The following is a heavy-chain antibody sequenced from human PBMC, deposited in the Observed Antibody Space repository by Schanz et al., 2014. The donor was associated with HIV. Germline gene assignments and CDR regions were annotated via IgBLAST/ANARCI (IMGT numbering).Heavy chain of an antibody. CDR2: IWFDGSNK. CDR1: GFTFSSYG. J-gene: IGHJ6*02. D-gene: IGHD6-13*01. Sequence: VQLVESGGGVVQPGRSLRLSCAASGFTFSSYGMHWVRQAPGKGLEWVAVIWFDGSNKYYADSVKGRFTISRDNSKNTLYLQMNSLRVEDTAVYYCAREIDSSSWSFAGYYYGMDVWGRGTTVTVSS. CDR3: AREIDSSSWSFAGYYYGMDV. V-gene: IGHV3-33*01.